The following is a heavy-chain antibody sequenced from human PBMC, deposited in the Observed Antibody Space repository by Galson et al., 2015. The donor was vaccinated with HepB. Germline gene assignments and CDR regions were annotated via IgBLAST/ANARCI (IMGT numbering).Heavy chain of an antibody. CDR3: ARDPASTIFGVDEFDY. D-gene: IGHD3-3*01. V-gene: IGHV1-18*01. J-gene: IGHJ4*02. CDR1: GYTFTNYG. CDR2: ISAYNGNT. Sequence: SVKVSCKASGYTFTNYGISWVRQAPGQGLEWMGWISAYNGNTNYAQKLQGRVTMTTDTSTSTTYMELRSLRSDDTAVYYCARDPASTIFGVDEFDYWGQGTLVTVSS.